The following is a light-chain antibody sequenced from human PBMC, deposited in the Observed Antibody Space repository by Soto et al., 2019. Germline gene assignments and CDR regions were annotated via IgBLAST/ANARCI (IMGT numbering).Light chain of an antibody. Sequence: QSVLTQPPSASGTPGQRVTISCSGSSSNIETNYVYWYQHLPGAAPKLLIFTNNQRPSGVPDRFSAFKSGTSASLAISGLRSEDEGDYYCAATDDSLGGPVFGGGTKLTVL. CDR3: AATDDSLGGPV. CDR2: TNN. V-gene: IGLV1-47*02. CDR1: SSNIETNY. J-gene: IGLJ2*01.